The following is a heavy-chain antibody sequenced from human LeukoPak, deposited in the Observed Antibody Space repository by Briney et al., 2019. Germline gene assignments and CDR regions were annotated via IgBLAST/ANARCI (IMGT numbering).Heavy chain of an antibody. CDR2: INNRGYT. D-gene: IGHD4/OR15-4a*01. CDR1: GGSLSNYY. J-gene: IGHJ6*03. Sequence: SETLSLTCAAFGGSLSNYYWNWIRQSPGKGLEWLGEINNRGYTNYNPSLKSRVTISKERSENQLSLKLTSVTAADTAVYYCAGGRWDYPSYYVYYYYMNVWGKGTTVTASS. V-gene: IGHV4-34*01. CDR3: AGGRWDYPSYYVYYYYMNV.